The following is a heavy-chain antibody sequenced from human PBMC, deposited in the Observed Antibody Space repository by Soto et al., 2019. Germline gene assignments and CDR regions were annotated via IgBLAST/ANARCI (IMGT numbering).Heavy chain of an antibody. CDR2: MNEYGSER. V-gene: IGHV3-7*04. CDR3: ARATGAEKEDY. Sequence: EVQLVESGGGLVQPGGSLRLSCSASGFIFSSYWMSWLRQAPGKGLEWVASMNEYGSERYYVDSVKGRFTISRDNAKNSLCVQVNGRRAGETAVYYCARATGAEKEDYWGQGTLVTVSS. D-gene: IGHD3-10*01. J-gene: IGHJ4*02. CDR1: GFIFSSYW.